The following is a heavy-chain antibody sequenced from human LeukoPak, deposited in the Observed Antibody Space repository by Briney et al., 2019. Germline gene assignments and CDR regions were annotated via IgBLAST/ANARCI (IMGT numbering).Heavy chain of an antibody. D-gene: IGHD3-22*01. Sequence: PGGSLRLSCAASGFTFSSYEMNWVRQAPGKGLEWVSYISSSGSTIYYADSVKGRFTISRDNAKNSLYLQMNSLRAEDTAVYYCARDFPLNNHYYHSMGDYWGQGTLVTVSS. CDR3: ARDFPLNNHYYHSMGDY. J-gene: IGHJ4*02. CDR1: GFTFSSYE. V-gene: IGHV3-48*03. CDR2: ISSSGSTI.